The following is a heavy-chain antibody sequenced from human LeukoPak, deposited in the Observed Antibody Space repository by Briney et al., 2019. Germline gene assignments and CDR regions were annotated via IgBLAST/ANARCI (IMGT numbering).Heavy chain of an antibody. Sequence: SVKVSCKAPGGTFSSYAISRVRQAPGQGLEWMGRIIPILGIANYAQKFQGRVTITADKSTSTAYMELSSLRSEDTAVYYCARFLMVRGVIIRGFDYWGQGTLVTVSS. CDR1: GGTFSSYA. CDR2: IIPILGIA. CDR3: ARFLMVRGVIIRGFDY. J-gene: IGHJ4*02. V-gene: IGHV1-69*04. D-gene: IGHD3-10*01.